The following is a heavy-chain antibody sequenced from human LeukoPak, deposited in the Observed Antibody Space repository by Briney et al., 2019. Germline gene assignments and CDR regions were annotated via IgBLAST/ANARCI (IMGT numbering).Heavy chain of an antibody. V-gene: IGHV3-33*06. J-gene: IGHJ4*02. CDR1: GFSFFNYG. CDR2: IWNDGSYK. D-gene: IGHD6-13*01. Sequence: GESLRLSCAASGFSFFNYGMHWVRQAPGKGLDWVAVIWNDGSYKYYADSVKGRFTISRDNSKNTLYLQMNSLRAEDTAVYYCAKEIQIYSSSWYGGVDYWGQGTLVTVSS. CDR3: AKEIQIYSSSWYGGVDY.